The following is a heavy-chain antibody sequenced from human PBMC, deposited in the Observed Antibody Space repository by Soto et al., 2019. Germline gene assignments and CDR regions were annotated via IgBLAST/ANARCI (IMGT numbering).Heavy chain of an antibody. Sequence: GDPLKISCAASGFTFSGSATHWVRQASGKGLEWVGRIRSKANSYATAYAASVKGRFTISRDDSKNTAYLQMNSLKTQDTAVYHRTRGVPAATDAFDIWGQGTMVTVSS. V-gene: IGHV3-73*01. CDR1: GFTFSGSA. CDR2: IRSKANSYAT. J-gene: IGHJ3*02. CDR3: TRGVPAATDAFDI. D-gene: IGHD2-2*01.